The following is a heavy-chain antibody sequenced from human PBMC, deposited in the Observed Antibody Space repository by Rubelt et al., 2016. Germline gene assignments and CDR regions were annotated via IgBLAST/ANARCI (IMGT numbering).Heavy chain of an antibody. V-gene: IGHV4-34*01. CDR2: INHSGTT. J-gene: IGHJ3*02. CDR1: GGSFSGYY. D-gene: IGHD4-17*01. Sequence: QVQLQQWGAGLLKPSETLSLTCAVYGGSFSGYYWSWIRQAPGKGLEWIGEINHSGTTNNNPSLKSRVTIPVDTSKNQFSLKLSSVTAADTAVYYCARVRAPYGDAFDIWGQGTMVTVSS. CDR3: ARVRAPYGDAFDI.